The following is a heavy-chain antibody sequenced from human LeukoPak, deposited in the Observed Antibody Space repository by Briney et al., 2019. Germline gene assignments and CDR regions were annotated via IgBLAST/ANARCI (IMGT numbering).Heavy chain of an antibody. J-gene: IGHJ4*02. CDR2: ISGSGGST. D-gene: IGHD3-16*02. Sequence: GGSLRLSCAASGFTFSSYAMSWVRQAPGKGLEWVSAISGSGGSTYYADSVKGRFTISRDNSKNTLYLQMNSLRAEDTAVYYCAKIPTFGGVIVEYYFDYWGQGTLVTVSS. CDR1: GFTFSSYA. CDR3: AKIPTFGGVIVEYYFDY. V-gene: IGHV3-23*01.